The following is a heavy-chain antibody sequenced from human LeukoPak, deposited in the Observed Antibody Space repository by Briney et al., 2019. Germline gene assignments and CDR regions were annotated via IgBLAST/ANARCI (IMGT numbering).Heavy chain of an antibody. V-gene: IGHV4-31*03. CDR1: GGSISSGGYY. CDR3: ARDSSSGYSSSWNYYYYMDV. CDR2: IYYSGST. D-gene: IGHD6-13*01. Sequence: SETLSLTCTVSGGSISSGGYYWSWIRQHPGKGLEWIGYIYYSGSTYYNPSLKSRVTISVDTSKNQLSLKLSSVTAADTAVYYCARDSSSGYSSSWNYYYYMDVWGKGTTVTVSS. J-gene: IGHJ6*03.